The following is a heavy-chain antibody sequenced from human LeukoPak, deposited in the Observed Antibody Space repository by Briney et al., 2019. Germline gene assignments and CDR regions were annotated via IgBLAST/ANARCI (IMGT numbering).Heavy chain of an antibody. CDR1: GGSISSYY. CDR2: IYYSGST. CDR3: ARDGIASAGGFDY. D-gene: IGHD6-13*01. V-gene: IGHV4-59*01. J-gene: IGHJ4*02. Sequence: SETLSLTCTVSGGSISSYYWSWIRQPPGKGLEWIGYIYYSGSTNYNPSLKSRVTISVDTSKNQFSLKLSSVTAADTAVYYCARDGIASAGGFDYWGQGTLVTVSS.